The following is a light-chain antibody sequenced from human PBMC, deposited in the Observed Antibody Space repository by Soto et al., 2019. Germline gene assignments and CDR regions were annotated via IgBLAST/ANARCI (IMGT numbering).Light chain of an antibody. CDR3: NSYTSSSARV. CDR1: SSDVGGYNF. V-gene: IGLV2-14*01. Sequence: QSVLTQPASVSGSPGQSITISCTGTSSDVGGYNFVSWYQQYPGKAPKVIIYEVSNRPSGVSHRFSGSKSGNTASLTISGLQAEDEADYYCNSYTSSSARVFGGGTQLTVL. CDR2: EVS. J-gene: IGLJ3*02.